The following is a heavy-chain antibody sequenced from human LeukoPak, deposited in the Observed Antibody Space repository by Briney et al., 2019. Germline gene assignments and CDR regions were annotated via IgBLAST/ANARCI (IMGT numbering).Heavy chain of an antibody. Sequence: GGPLRLSCAPSGFPFSSHSMNWVRQAPGKRLEWVSSISSSSSYIYYADSLKGRFTISRDNAKNSLYLQMNRLRAEDTAVYYCARLREIPVFGVVTKSTSYFDYWGQGTLVTVSS. J-gene: IGHJ4*02. CDR3: ARLREIPVFGVVTKSTSYFDY. V-gene: IGHV3-21*01. CDR2: ISSSSSYI. D-gene: IGHD3-3*01. CDR1: GFPFSSHS.